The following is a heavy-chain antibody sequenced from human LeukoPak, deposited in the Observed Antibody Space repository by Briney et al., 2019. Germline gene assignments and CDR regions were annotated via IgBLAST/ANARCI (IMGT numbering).Heavy chain of an antibody. J-gene: IGHJ4*02. V-gene: IGHV3-9*01. Sequence: GGSLRLSCAASGFTFDDYAMHWVRQAPGKGLEWVSGISWNSGSIGYADSVKGRFTISRDNAKNSLYLQMNSLRAEDTALYYCAKTSRYDSSLYWGQGTLVTVSS. CDR2: ISWNSGSI. D-gene: IGHD3-22*01. CDR1: GFTFDDYA. CDR3: AKTSRYDSSLY.